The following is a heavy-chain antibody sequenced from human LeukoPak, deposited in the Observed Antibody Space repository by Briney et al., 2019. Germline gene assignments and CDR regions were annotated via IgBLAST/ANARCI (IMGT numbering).Heavy chain of an antibody. J-gene: IGHJ4*02. CDR2: MNPNSGNT. Sequence: ASVKVSCTASGYTFTSCDINWVRQATGQGLEWMGWMNPNSGNTGYGQSFQGRITMTRDISIGTAYMELSNLTSEDTAIYYRTRGSSGRRDNWGQGTLVTVSA. CDR1: GYTFTSCD. V-gene: IGHV1-8*01. D-gene: IGHD6-19*01. CDR3: TRGSSGRRDN.